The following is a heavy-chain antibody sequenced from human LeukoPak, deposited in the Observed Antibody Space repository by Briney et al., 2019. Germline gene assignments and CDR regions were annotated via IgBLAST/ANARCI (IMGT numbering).Heavy chain of an antibody. CDR2: LNSDGSST. Sequence: GGSLRLSCEASGFNFSNYGMHWVRQAPGKGLVWVSRLNSDGSSTNYADSVKGRFTISRDNAKNTLYLQMNSLRDEDTAVFYCARSRYDYIWGIDYWGQGTLVTISS. V-gene: IGHV3-74*01. CDR3: ARSRYDYIWGIDY. J-gene: IGHJ4*02. D-gene: IGHD3-16*01. CDR1: GFNFSNYG.